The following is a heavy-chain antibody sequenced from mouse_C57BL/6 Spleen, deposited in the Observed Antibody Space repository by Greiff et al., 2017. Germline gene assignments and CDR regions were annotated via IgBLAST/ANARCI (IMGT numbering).Heavy chain of an antibody. J-gene: IGHJ2*01. Sequence: QVQLQQSGAELVRPGASVKLSCKASGYTFTSYGISWVKQRPGQGLEWIGEIYPRSGNTYYNEKFKGKATLTADKSSSTAYMELRSLTSEDSAVYFCTRWDGCDDGVGCRGHSATLSVSS. CDR3: TRWDGCDDGVGC. CDR2: IYPRSGNT. D-gene: IGHD2-2*01. CDR1: GYTFTSYG. V-gene: IGHV1-81*01.